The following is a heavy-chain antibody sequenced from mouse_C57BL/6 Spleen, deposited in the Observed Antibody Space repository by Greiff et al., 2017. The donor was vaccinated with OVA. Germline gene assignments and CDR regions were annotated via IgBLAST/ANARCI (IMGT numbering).Heavy chain of an antibody. D-gene: IGHD4-1*01. CDR3: ASPPLGRDWYFDV. CDR2: IYPGDGDT. V-gene: IGHV1-82*01. J-gene: IGHJ1*03. CDR1: GYAFSSSW. Sequence: QVQLKQSGPELVKPGASVKISCKASGYAFSSSWMNWVKQRPGKGLEWIGRIYPGDGDTNYNGKFKGKATLTADKSSSTAYMQLSSLTSEDSAVYFCASPPLGRDWYFDVWGTGTTVTVSS.